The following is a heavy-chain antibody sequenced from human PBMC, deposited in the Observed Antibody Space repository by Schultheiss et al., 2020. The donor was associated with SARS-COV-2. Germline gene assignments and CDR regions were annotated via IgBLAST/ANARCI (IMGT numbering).Heavy chain of an antibody. D-gene: IGHD7-27*01. Sequence: GGSLRLSCAASGFTFSTSWMHWVRQAPGKGLQWLAYISKSGGTSYYADSVKGRFTISRDNSKNTLYLQMNSLRAEDTAVYYCARDLGDAFDIWGQGTMVTVSS. CDR2: ISKSGGTS. CDR3: ARDLGDAFDI. CDR1: GFTFSTSW. V-gene: IGHV3-48*01. J-gene: IGHJ3*02.